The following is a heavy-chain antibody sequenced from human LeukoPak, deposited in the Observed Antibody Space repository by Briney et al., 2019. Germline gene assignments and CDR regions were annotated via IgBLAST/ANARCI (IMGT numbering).Heavy chain of an antibody. D-gene: IGHD1-26*01. V-gene: IGHV1-2*02. J-gene: IGHJ3*02. CDR2: INPNSGGT. CDR1: GYTFTGYY. Sequence: GASVKVSCKASGYTFTGYYMHWVRQAPGQGLEWMGWINPNSGGTNYAQKFQGRVTMTRDTSISTAYMELSRLRSDDTAVYYCARGFPSQWELLHGPGDAFDIWGQGTMVTVSS. CDR3: ARGFPSQWELLHGPGDAFDI.